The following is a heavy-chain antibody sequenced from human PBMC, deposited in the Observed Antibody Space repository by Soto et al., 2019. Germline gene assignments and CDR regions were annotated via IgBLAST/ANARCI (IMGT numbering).Heavy chain of an antibody. D-gene: IGHD2-2*01. CDR1: GGTFSSYA. Sequence: SVKVSSKAPGGTFSSYAISWARQAPGQGLEWMGGIIPIFGTANYAQKFQGRVTITADESTSTAYMELSSLRSEDTAVYYCARIVVVPAAMRVGRYYYGMDVWRQGTTVTVSS. J-gene: IGHJ6*02. V-gene: IGHV1-69*13. CDR3: ARIVVVPAAMRVGRYYYGMDV. CDR2: IIPIFGTA.